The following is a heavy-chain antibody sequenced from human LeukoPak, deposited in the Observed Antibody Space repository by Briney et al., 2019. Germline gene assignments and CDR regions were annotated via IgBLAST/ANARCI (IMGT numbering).Heavy chain of an antibody. CDR1: GYTFTSYD. D-gene: IGHD1-26*01. Sequence: ASVKVSCKASGYTFTSYDINWVRQATGQGLEWMGWMNPNSGNTGNAQKFQGRVTMTRNTSISTAYMELSSLRSEDTAVYYCARAGVEWELALLSFDIWGQETMVTVSS. V-gene: IGHV1-8*01. CDR3: ARAGVEWELALLSFDI. J-gene: IGHJ3*02. CDR2: MNPNSGNT.